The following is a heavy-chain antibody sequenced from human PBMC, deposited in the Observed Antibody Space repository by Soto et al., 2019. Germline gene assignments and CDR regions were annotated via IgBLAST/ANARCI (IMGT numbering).Heavy chain of an antibody. Sequence: QVQLVQSGAEVKKPGSSVKVSCKASGGSFSSYNINWVRQAPGQGLEWMGRIIPVLGISNYAQNYQGRLTITADMSTRTAYMELSSLRSEETAVFYCALQGYYWGQGCLVTVSS. CDR2: IIPVLGIS. CDR1: GGSFSSYN. CDR3: ALQGYY. J-gene: IGHJ4*02. V-gene: IGHV1-69*02.